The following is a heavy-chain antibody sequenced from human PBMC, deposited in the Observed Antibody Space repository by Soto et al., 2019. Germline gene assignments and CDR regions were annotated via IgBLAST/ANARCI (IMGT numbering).Heavy chain of an antibody. CDR2: INHSGST. Sequence: PSDTLSLTSYIYGGSFSVYYWSWIRQPPGKGLEWIGEINHSGSTNYNPSNKSRVTITVDTSKNQFSLKLSSVTAADTAVYYCARGRGWFVYWGQG. J-gene: IGHJ4*02. CDR3: ARGRGWFVY. V-gene: IGHV4-34*01. D-gene: IGHD3-10*01. CDR1: GGSFSVYY.